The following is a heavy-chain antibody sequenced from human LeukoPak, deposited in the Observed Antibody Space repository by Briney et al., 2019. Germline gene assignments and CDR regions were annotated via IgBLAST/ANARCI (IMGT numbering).Heavy chain of an antibody. Sequence: GASVKVSCKASGYSFTTYAMNWLRQAPGQGLEWMGWINPNSGGTNYAQKFQGRVTMTRDTSISTAYMELSRLRSDDTAVYYCATNILVRDIINWFDPWGQGTLVTVSS. J-gene: IGHJ5*02. D-gene: IGHD3-10*01. CDR3: ATNILVRDIINWFDP. CDR2: INPNSGGT. CDR1: GYSFTTYA. V-gene: IGHV1-2*02.